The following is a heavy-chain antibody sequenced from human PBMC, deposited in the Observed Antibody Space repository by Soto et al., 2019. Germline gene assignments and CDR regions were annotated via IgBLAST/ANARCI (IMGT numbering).Heavy chain of an antibody. Sequence: EVQLVESGGGLVKPGGSLRLSCAASGFTFSSYSMNWVRQAPGKGLEWVSSISSSSSYIYYADSVKGRFTISRDNAKNSLYLQMNSLRAEDTAVYYCARTIDDGYNYRDYWGQGTLVTVSS. D-gene: IGHD5-12*01. CDR3: ARTIDDGYNYRDY. J-gene: IGHJ4*02. V-gene: IGHV3-21*01. CDR1: GFTFSSYS. CDR2: ISSSSSYI.